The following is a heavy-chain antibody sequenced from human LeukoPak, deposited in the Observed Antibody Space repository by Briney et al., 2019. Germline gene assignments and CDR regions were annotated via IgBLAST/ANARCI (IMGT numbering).Heavy chain of an antibody. D-gene: IGHD5/OR15-5a*01. CDR1: GFIFSDYG. CDR3: AKDRSSQSTLGPHY. CDR2: ISNDGTYI. J-gene: IGHJ4*02. V-gene: IGHV3-30*18. Sequence: AGGSLRLSCAASGFIFSDYGMHWVRQAPGRGLDWVAVISNDGTYINHADSVKGRFTISRDNSENTLYLQMNSLRAEDTAMYYCAKDRSSQSTLGPHYWGQGTLVTVSS.